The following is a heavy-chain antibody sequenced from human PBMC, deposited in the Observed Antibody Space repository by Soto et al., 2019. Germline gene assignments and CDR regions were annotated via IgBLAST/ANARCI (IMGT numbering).Heavy chain of an antibody. J-gene: IGHJ4*02. CDR2: ISYDGSNK. CDR3: AKEGIHGDYGGY. CDR1: GFTFSSYG. V-gene: IGHV3-30*18. D-gene: IGHD4-17*01. Sequence: GGSLRLSCAASGFTFSSYGMHWVRQAPGKGLEWVAVISYDGSNKYYADSVKGLFTISRDNSKNTLYLQMNSLRAEDTAVYYCAKEGIHGDYGGYWGQGTLVTVSS.